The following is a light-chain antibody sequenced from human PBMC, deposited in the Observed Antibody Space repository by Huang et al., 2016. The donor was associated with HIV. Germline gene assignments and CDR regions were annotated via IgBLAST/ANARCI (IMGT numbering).Light chain of an antibody. CDR3: QQRYNWPT. CDR2: DAS. CDR1: QTVSNY. J-gene: IGKJ4*01. V-gene: IGKV3-11*01. Sequence: EIVLTQSPATLSLSPGESATLSCRASQTVSNYLAWYQHKPGQAPRLLIDDASNRATGIPVRFSGSGSGTDFTLTIDGLESEDVAVYYCQQRYNWPTFGGGTKVEIK.